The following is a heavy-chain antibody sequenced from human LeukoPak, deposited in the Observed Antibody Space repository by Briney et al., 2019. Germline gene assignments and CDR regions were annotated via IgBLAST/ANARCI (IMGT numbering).Heavy chain of an antibody. D-gene: IGHD3-10*01. V-gene: IGHV3-20*04. J-gene: IGHJ4*02. CDR3: ARRRVTVVRGVDITSYYFDY. Sequence: GGSLRLSCAASGFTFDDYGMSWVRHAPGKGLEWVSGINWNGGSTGFADSVKGRFAISRDNAKNSLYLQMNSLRVEDTALYYCARRRVTVVRGVDITSYYFDYWGQGTLVTVSS. CDR1: GFTFDDYG. CDR2: INWNGGST.